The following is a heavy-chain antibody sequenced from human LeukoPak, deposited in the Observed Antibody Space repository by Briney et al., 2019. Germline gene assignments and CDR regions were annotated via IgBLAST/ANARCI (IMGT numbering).Heavy chain of an antibody. Sequence: SETLSLTCTVSGGSLNSYYWSWMRQAPGKGLAWTGYIYYSGSTNYNPSLKSRVTISVDTSKNQFSLKLSSVTAADTAVYYCAGELVIAAAGTGWFDPWGQGTLVTVSS. V-gene: IGHV4-59*12. D-gene: IGHD6-13*01. CDR1: GGSLNSYY. J-gene: IGHJ5*02. CDR3: AGELVIAAAGTGWFDP. CDR2: IYYSGST.